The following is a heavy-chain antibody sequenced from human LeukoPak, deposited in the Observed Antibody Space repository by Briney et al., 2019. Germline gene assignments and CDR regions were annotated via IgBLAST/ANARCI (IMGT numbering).Heavy chain of an antibody. V-gene: IGHV4-31*03. J-gene: IGHJ6*02. CDR2: IYYSGST. D-gene: IGHD6-13*01. CDR1: GGSISSGGYY. CDR3: ARDRGIAAAGHYYYYGMDV. Sequence: SQTLSLTCTVSGGSISSGGYYWSWIRRHPGKGLEWIGYIYYSGSTYYNPSLKSRVTISVDTSKNQFSLKLSSVTAADTAVYYCARDRGIAAAGHYYYYGMDVWGQGTTVTVSS.